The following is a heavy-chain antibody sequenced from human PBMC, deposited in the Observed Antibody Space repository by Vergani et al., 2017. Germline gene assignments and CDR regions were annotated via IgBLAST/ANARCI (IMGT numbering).Heavy chain of an antibody. CDR3: EIGAPPSTTVTMDV. J-gene: IGHJ6*04. CDR1: GGSICSSSYF. CDR2: IYYSGST. V-gene: IGHV4-39*07. Sequence: QLQLQESGPGLVKPSETLSLTCPVSGGSICSSSYFWGWIRQPPGKGLEWIGSIYYSGSTYYNPSLKSRVTISVDTSKNQFTLELSSVTAADTAVYYCEIGAPPSTTVTMDVGGKGTTITVSS. D-gene: IGHD4-17*01.